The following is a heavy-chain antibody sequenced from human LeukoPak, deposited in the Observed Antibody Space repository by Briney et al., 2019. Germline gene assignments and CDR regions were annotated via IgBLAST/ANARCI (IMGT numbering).Heavy chain of an antibody. CDR1: GYTFTGYY. D-gene: IGHD5-12*01. CDR3: AREGVAMTYFDY. J-gene: IGHJ4*02. CDR2: INPSGGST. Sequence: ASVKVSCKASGYTFTGYYMHWVRQAPGQGLEWMGIINPSGGSTSYAQKFQGRVTMTRDMSTSTVYMELSSLRSEDTAVYYCAREGVAMTYFDYWGQGTLVTVSS. V-gene: IGHV1-46*01.